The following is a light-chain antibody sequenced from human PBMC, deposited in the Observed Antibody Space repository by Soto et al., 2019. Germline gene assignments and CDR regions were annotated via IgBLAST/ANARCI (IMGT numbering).Light chain of an antibody. CDR3: RSYAGSNNVV. Sequence: QSVLTQPPSASGSPGQSVTISCTGTSSDVGGYNYVSWYQQHPGKAPKLMIYDVSKRPSGVPDRFSGSKSGNTASLTVSGLQAEDEADYYCRSYAGSNNVVFGGGTKLTVL. V-gene: IGLV2-8*01. J-gene: IGLJ2*01. CDR2: DVS. CDR1: SSDVGGYNY.